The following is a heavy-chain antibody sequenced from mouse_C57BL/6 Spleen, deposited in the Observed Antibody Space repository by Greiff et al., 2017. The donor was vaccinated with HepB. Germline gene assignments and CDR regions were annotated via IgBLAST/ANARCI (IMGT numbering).Heavy chain of an antibody. D-gene: IGHD2-5*01. CDR2: ISSGSSTI. Sequence: EVKVVESGGGLVKPGGSLKLSCAASGFTFSDYGMHWVRQAPEKGLEWVAYISSGSSTIYYADTVKGRFTISRDNAKNTLFLQMTSLRSEDTAMSYCARLYYSNYDGYFDVWGTGTTVTVSS. CDR1: GFTFSDYG. J-gene: IGHJ1*03. V-gene: IGHV5-17*01. CDR3: ARLYYSNYDGYFDV.